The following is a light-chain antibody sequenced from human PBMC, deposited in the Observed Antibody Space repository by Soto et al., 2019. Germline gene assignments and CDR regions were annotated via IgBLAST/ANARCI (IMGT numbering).Light chain of an antibody. CDR3: QQSASSVT. Sequence: EIVMTQSPATLSVSPGERATLSCRASQSVTSNLAWYQQKPGQAPRLLIYDASARATGIPDRFSGSGFGTHFTLTISSLEPEDFAMYYCQQSASSVTFGQGTRLEIK. J-gene: IGKJ5*01. CDR2: DAS. CDR1: QSVTSN. V-gene: IGKV3-15*01.